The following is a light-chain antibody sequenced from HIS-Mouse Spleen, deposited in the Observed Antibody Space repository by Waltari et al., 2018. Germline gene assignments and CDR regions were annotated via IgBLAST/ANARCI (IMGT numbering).Light chain of an antibody. CDR1: ALPKKY. J-gene: IGLJ2*01. V-gene: IGLV3-10*01. Sequence: SYELTQPPSVSVSPGQTARSTCSGAALPKKYAYWYQPKSGQAPVLVIYEDSKRPSGIPERFSGSSSGTMATLTISGAQVEDEADYYCYSTDSSGNHRVFGGGTKLTVL. CDR3: YSTDSSGNHRV. CDR2: EDS.